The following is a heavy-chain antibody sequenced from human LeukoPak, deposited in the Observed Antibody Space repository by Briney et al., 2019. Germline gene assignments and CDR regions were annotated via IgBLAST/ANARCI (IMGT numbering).Heavy chain of an antibody. Sequence: GGSLRLSCAASGFTFSDYYMSWIRQAPGKGLEWVSYISSSRRTIYYADSVKGRFTISRDNSKNSLYLQMNSLRAEDTAVYYCATSNIAARDYWGQGTLVTVSS. D-gene: IGHD6-6*01. CDR3: ATSNIAARDY. J-gene: IGHJ4*02. V-gene: IGHV3-11*01. CDR2: ISSSRRTI. CDR1: GFTFSDYY.